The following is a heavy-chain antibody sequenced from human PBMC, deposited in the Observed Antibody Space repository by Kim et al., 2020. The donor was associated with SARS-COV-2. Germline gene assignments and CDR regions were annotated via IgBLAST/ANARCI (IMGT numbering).Heavy chain of an antibody. CDR1: GGSISSSSYY. D-gene: IGHD2-2*01. CDR2: IYYSGST. J-gene: IGHJ5*02. CDR3: ARELFLGIVVVAEYNWFDP. Sequence: SETLSLTCTVSGGSISSSSYYWGWIRQPPGKGLEWIGSIYYSGSTYYNPSLKSRVTISVDTSKNQFSLKLSSVTAADTAVYYCARELFLGIVVVAEYNWFDPWGQGTLVTVSS. V-gene: IGHV4-39*02.